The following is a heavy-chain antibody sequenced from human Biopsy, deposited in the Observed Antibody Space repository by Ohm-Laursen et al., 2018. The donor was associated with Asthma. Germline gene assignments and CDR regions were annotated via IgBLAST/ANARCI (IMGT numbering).Heavy chain of an antibody. CDR3: VRAVRNEQWLAPFDY. J-gene: IGHJ4*02. D-gene: IGHD6-19*01. Sequence: SDTLSLTCSVYGGSISSFYWSWIRQSPEKGLEWMGYVYWTGSTNYNPSLESRVTMSVDTSKNRMFLELTSVTAAGTAIYYCVRAVRNEQWLAPFDYWGQGKPVTVSS. CDR1: GGSISSFY. CDR2: VYWTGST. V-gene: IGHV4-59*07.